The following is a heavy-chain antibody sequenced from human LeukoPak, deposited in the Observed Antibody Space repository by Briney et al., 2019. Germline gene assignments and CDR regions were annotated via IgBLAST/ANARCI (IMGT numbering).Heavy chain of an antibody. CDR2: INPKDGAT. V-gene: IGHV1-46*01. CDR1: GYTFIRHW. Sequence: ASVKVSCKTSGYTFIRHWMHWVRQAPGQGLEWMGIINPKDGATDFAQRFQGRVTMTTDTSTSTVYMELSSLRAEDSAVYYCARDNSSEMCGGDCFASWFDPWGQGTLVTVSS. CDR3: ARDNSSEMCGGDCFASWFDP. J-gene: IGHJ5*02. D-gene: IGHD2-21*02.